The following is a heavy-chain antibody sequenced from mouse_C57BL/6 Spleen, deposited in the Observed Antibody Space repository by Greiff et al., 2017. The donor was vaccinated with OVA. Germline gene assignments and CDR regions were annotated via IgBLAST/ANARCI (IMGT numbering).Heavy chain of an antibody. CDR1: GYTFTDYN. V-gene: IGHV1-18*01. CDR3: ARRDYYGSSYWWYFDV. J-gene: IGHJ1*03. D-gene: IGHD1-1*01. Sequence: EVQLQQSGPELVKPGASVKIPCKAFGYTFTDYNMDWVKQSHGKSLEWIGDINPNNGGTIYNQKFKGKATLTVDKSSSTAYMELRSLTSEDTAVYYCARRDYYGSSYWWYFDVWGTGTTVTVSS. CDR2: INPNNGGT.